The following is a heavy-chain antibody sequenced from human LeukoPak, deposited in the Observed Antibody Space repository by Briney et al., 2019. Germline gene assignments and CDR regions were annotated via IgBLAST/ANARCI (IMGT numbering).Heavy chain of an antibody. Sequence: PSETLSLSCAVYGGSFRGYYWSWIRQPPGKGLEWIGEINQSGSTNYNSSLKSRVTISVDTSKNQFSLKLSSVTAADTAVYYCARVPLCGGDCHMGLDYWGQGTLVTVSS. CDR1: GGSFRGYY. CDR3: ARVPLCGGDCHMGLDY. CDR2: INQSGST. V-gene: IGHV4-34*09. J-gene: IGHJ4*02. D-gene: IGHD2-21*02.